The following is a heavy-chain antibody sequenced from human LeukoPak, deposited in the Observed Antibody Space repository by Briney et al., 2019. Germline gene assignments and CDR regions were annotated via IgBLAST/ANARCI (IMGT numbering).Heavy chain of an antibody. J-gene: IGHJ4*02. CDR2: INWNGGST. CDR3: ARDKTAVAGIGVGGF. Sequence: RAGGSLRLSCAASGFTFSNAWMSWVRQAPGKGLEWVSGINWNGGSTGYADSVKGRFTISRDNAKNSLYLQMNSLRAEDTAVYYCARDKTAVAGIGVGGFWGQGTLVTVSS. D-gene: IGHD6-19*01. V-gene: IGHV3-20*04. CDR1: GFTFSNAW.